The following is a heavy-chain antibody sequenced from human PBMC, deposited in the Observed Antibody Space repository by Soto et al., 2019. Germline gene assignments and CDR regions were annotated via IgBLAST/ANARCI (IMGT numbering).Heavy chain of an antibody. Sequence: GASVKVSCKAPGYTFTSYGISWVRQAPGQRLDWMGWISAYNGNKNYAQKLQGRVTITTDTSTSTAYMELRSLRSDDTAVYYCAREGLIAAAGYGMDVWGQGTTVTVSS. CDR2: ISAYNGNK. CDR1: GYTFTSYG. CDR3: AREGLIAAAGYGMDV. J-gene: IGHJ6*02. V-gene: IGHV1-18*01. D-gene: IGHD6-13*01.